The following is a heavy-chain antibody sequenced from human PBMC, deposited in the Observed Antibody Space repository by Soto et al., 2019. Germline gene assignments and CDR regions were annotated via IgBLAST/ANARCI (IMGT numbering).Heavy chain of an antibody. J-gene: IGHJ3*02. V-gene: IGHV4-34*01. CDR3: ASPLGSAGTTVNADLDALDI. D-gene: IGHD1-7*01. Sequence: SETLSLTCAVYGGSFSCYYWSWIRQPPGKGLEWIGEINHSGSTNYNPSLKSRVTISVDTSKNQFSLKLSSVTAADTAVYYCASPLGSAGTTVNADLDALDIWGQGTMVTVSS. CDR2: INHSGST. CDR1: GGSFSCYY.